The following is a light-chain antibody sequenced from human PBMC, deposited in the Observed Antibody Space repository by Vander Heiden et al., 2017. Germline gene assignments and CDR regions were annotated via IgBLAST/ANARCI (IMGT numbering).Light chain of an antibody. J-gene: IGLJ1*01. Sequence: QSALTQPPSASGSPGQSVTISCTGTSSDVGGYDYVSWYQQHPSKAPKLIIYEVNKAPSRVPDRFSGSQSGNTASLTVTGLQAEDEGDYFCSSYAGTNTEVFGTGTKVTVL. CDR1: SSDVGGYDY. V-gene: IGLV2-8*01. CDR3: SSYAGTNTEV. CDR2: EVN.